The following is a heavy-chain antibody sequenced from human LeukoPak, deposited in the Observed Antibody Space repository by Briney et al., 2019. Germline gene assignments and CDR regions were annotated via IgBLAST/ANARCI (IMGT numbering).Heavy chain of an antibody. D-gene: IGHD5-24*01. J-gene: IGHJ4*02. Sequence: GGSLRLSCEASGFTFSSYGMHWVRQAPGKGLEWVAVIWYDGSNKYYADSVKGRFTISRDNSKDTLYLQMNSLRAEDTAVYYCARGGWLQSPVSPNGYWGQGTLVTVSS. CDR3: ARGGWLQSPVSPNGY. V-gene: IGHV3-33*01. CDR2: IWYDGSNK. CDR1: GFTFSSYG.